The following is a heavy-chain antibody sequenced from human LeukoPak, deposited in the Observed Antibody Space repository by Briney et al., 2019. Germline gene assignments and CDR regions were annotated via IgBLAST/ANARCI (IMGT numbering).Heavy chain of an antibody. CDR3: ARAVEYYYDSSGYYSLNYYMDV. Sequence: GGSLRLSCAASGFTFSSYSMNWVRQAPGKGLEWVSSISSSSSYIYYADSVKGRFTISRDNAKNSLYLQMNSLRAEDTAVYYCARAVEYYYDSSGYYSLNYYMDVWGKGTTVTISS. J-gene: IGHJ6*03. CDR1: GFTFSSYS. CDR2: ISSSSSYI. V-gene: IGHV3-21*01. D-gene: IGHD3-22*01.